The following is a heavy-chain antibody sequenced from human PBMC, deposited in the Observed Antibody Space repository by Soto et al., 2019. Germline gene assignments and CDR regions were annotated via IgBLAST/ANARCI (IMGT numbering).Heavy chain of an antibody. Sequence: ASVKVSCKASGYTFTGYYIHWVRQAPGQGLEWMGSISPHSGGPNYAQRFQGRVTMTRDTSMTTVYMEMSGLTSDDTAVYYCAREEQTEANYYLDYWGQGTLVTVSS. CDR2: ISPHSGGP. CDR3: AREEQTEANYYLDY. J-gene: IGHJ4*02. CDR1: GYTFTGYY. D-gene: IGHD1-1*01. V-gene: IGHV1-2*02.